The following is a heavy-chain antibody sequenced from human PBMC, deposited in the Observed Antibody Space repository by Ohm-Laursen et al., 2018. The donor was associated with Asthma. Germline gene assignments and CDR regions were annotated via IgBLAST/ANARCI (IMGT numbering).Heavy chain of an antibody. D-gene: IGHD4-17*01. CDR1: GYTFSRYS. Sequence: GSLRLSCAAPGYTFSRYSIHWVRQAPGKGLEWVSYITSYSSTTYYADSVKGRFTISRDNAKNSLYLQMNSLRAEDTAVYYCAKDLNRNPTVTTSDYWGQGTLVTVSS. CDR2: ITSYSSTT. J-gene: IGHJ4*02. CDR3: AKDLNRNPTVTTSDY. V-gene: IGHV3-48*01.